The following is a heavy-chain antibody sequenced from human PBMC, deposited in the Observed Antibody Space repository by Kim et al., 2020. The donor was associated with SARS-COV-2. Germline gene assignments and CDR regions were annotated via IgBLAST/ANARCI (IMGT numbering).Heavy chain of an antibody. CDR1: GFTFSSYS. Sequence: GGSLRLSCAASGFTFSSYSMNWVRQAPGKGLEWVSYISSSSSTIYYADSVKGRFTISRDNAKNSLYLQMNSLRDEDTAVYYCASARGSGYDSFLDYWGQGTLVTVSS. D-gene: IGHD5-12*01. J-gene: IGHJ4*02. CDR3: ASARGSGYDSFLDY. V-gene: IGHV3-48*02. CDR2: ISSSSSTI.